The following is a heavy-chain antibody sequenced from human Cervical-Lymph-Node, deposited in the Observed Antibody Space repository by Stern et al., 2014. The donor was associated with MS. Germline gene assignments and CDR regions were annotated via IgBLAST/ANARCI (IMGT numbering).Heavy chain of an antibody. D-gene: IGHD3-22*01. Sequence: VQLLESGPGLVKPSQTLSLTCTVSGGSISSGDYSWSWIRQPPGKGLEWIGYIYYSGSTYYNPALKSRVTISVDTSKNQFSLKLSSVTAADTAVYYCAREDDSSGRNAFDIWGQGTMVTVSS. V-gene: IGHV4-30-4*01. J-gene: IGHJ3*02. CDR2: IYYSGST. CDR3: AREDDSSGRNAFDI. CDR1: GGSISSGDYS.